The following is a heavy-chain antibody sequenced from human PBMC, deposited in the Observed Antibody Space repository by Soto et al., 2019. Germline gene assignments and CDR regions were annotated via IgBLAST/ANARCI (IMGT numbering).Heavy chain of an antibody. J-gene: IGHJ4*02. D-gene: IGHD2-2*03. CDR1: GIEFGNTA. Sequence: EVQLLESGGGLVQPGGSLRLSCAASGIEFGNTAVSWVRQAPGKGLEWVSGIGGSDGTTDYGDSVKGRFTISRDLSKNTVYLQLNNLGADDTAVYYCAKHGYCSSITCFTYFNYWGRGTLVTVSS. CDR2: IGGSDGTT. V-gene: IGHV3-23*01. CDR3: AKHGYCSSITCFTYFNY.